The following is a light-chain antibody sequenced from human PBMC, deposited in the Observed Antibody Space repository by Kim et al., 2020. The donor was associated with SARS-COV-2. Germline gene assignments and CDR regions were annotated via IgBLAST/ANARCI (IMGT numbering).Light chain of an antibody. CDR1: QGISNY. Sequence: DIQMTQSPSSLSASVGDRVTITCRASQGISNYLAWYQQKPGKVPKLLIYAASTLQSGVPSRFSGSGSGTDFTLTISSLQPEDVATYYCQKYNSATPLTFGGGTKLEI. V-gene: IGKV1-27*01. CDR2: AAS. CDR3: QKYNSATPLT. J-gene: IGKJ4*01.